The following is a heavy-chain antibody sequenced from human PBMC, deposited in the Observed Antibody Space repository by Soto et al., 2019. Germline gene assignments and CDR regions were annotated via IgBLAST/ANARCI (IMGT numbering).Heavy chain of an antibody. J-gene: IGHJ4*02. CDR1: GFTFSSYS. CDR2: ISSSSSTI. D-gene: IGHD2-2*01. Sequence: EVQLVESGGGLVQPGGSLRLSGAASGFTFSSYSMNWVRQAPGKGLEWVSYISSSSSTIYYADSVKGRFTISRDNAKNSLYLQMNSLRDEDTAVYYCARYCISTSCYDDFDYWGQGTLVTVSS. V-gene: IGHV3-48*02. CDR3: ARYCISTSCYDDFDY.